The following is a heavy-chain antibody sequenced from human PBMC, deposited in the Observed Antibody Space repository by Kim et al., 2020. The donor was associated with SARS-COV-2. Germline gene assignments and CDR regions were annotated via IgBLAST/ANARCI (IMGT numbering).Heavy chain of an antibody. CDR2: ISYDGSNK. CDR3: AKDGALGNYYDSSGFEY. CDR1: GFTFSSYG. V-gene: IGHV3-30*18. J-gene: IGHJ4*02. D-gene: IGHD3-22*01. Sequence: GGSLRLSCAASGFTFSSYGMHWVRQAPGKGLEWVAVISYDGSNKYYADSVKGRFTISRDNSKNTLYLQMNSLRAEDTAVYYCAKDGALGNYYDSSGFEYWGQGTLVTVSS.